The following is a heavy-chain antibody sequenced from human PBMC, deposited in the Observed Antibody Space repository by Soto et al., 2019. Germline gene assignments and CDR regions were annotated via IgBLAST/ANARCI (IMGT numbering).Heavy chain of an antibody. J-gene: IGHJ4*02. CDR3: AKEDGVVVVAARPFDY. CDR2: ISCSGGST. D-gene: IGHD2-15*01. Sequence: GGSLRLSCAASGFTFSSYAMSWVRQAPGKGLEWVSTISCSGGSTYYADSVKGRFTISRDNSKNTLYLQMNSLRAEDTAEYYCAKEDGVVVVAARPFDYWGQGTLVTVSS. V-gene: IGHV3-23*01. CDR1: GFTFSSYA.